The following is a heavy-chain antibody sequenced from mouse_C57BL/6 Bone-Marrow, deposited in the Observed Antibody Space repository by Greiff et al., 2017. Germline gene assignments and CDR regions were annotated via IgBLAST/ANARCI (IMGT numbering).Heavy chain of an antibody. D-gene: IGHD3-3*01. V-gene: IGHV1-69*01. CDR3: ASSRLGDY. Sequence: QVQLQQPGAELVMPGASVKLSCKASGYTFTSYWMHWVKQRPGQGLEWIGEIDPSDSYTNYNQKFKGKSTLTVDKSSSTAYMQLSSLTSEDAAVYYCASSRLGDYWGQGTTLTVSS. CDR1: GYTFTSYW. CDR2: IDPSDSYT. J-gene: IGHJ2*01.